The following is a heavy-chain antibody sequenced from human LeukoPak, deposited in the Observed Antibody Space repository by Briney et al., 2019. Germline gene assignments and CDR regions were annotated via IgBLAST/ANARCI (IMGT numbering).Heavy chain of an antibody. CDR1: GFTFSSYA. CDR3: ARGSGYSSSWSLFDY. CDR2: ISYDGSNK. D-gene: IGHD6-13*01. V-gene: IGHV3-30-3*01. J-gene: IGHJ4*02. Sequence: GRSLRLSCAASGFTFSSYAMHWVRQAPGKGLEWVAVISYDGSNKYYADSVKGRFTISRDNSKNTLYLQMNSLRAEDTAVYYCARGSGYSSSWSLFDYWGQGTLVTVSS.